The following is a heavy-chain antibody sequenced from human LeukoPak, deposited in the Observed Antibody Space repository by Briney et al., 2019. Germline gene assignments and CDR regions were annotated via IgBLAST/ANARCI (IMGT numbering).Heavy chain of an antibody. V-gene: IGHV1-18*01. J-gene: IGHJ4*02. CDR3: ARATNYGSGSYYLFDY. D-gene: IGHD3-10*01. CDR2: ISVYNGNI. Sequence: GASVKVSCKASGYSFISYGISWVRQAPGQGLDWMGWISVYNGNIHYAQKFQGRVTVTTDTSTNTAYTELRSLRSDDTAVYYCARATNYGSGSYYLFDYWGQGTLVTVSS. CDR1: GYSFISYG.